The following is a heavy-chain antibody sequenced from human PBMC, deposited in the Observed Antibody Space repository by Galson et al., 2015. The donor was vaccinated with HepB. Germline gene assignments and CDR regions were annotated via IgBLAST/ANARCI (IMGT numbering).Heavy chain of an antibody. Sequence: CAISGDSVSSNSAAWNWIRQSPSRGLEWLGRTYYRSKWYNDYAVSVKSRITINPDTSKNQFSLQLNTVTPEDTAVYYCARESALSGDGYNLHYFDYWGQGTLFTVSS. V-gene: IGHV6-1*01. J-gene: IGHJ4*02. CDR2: TYYRSKWYN. CDR3: ARESALSGDGYNLHYFDY. CDR1: GDSVSSNSAA. D-gene: IGHD5-24*01.